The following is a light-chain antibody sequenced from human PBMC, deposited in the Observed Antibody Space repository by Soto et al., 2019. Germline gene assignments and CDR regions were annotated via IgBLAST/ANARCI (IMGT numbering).Light chain of an antibody. CDR1: QSVSSSY. V-gene: IGKV3-20*01. CDR2: GAS. J-gene: IGKJ1*01. Sequence: EIVLTQSPGTLSLSPGERATLSCRASQSVSSSYLAWYQQKPGQAPRLLIYGASSRATGIPDRFSGRGSGKDFTLTISRLEPEDFAVYYCQKYGSSPRAFGQGTKVDIK. CDR3: QKYGSSPRA.